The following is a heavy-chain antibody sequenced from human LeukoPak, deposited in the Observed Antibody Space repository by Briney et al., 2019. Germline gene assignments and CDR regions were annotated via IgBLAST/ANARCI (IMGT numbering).Heavy chain of an antibody. V-gene: IGHV1-69*13. D-gene: IGHD3-3*01. CDR1: GGTFSSYA. Sequence: SVKVSCKASGGTFSSYAISWVRQAPGQGLEWMGGIIPIFGTANYAQKFQGRVTITADESTSTAYMGLSSLRSEDTAVYYCAREWYYDFWSGYLDWFDPWGQGTLVTVSS. CDR3: AREWYYDFWSGYLDWFDP. J-gene: IGHJ5*02. CDR2: IIPIFGTA.